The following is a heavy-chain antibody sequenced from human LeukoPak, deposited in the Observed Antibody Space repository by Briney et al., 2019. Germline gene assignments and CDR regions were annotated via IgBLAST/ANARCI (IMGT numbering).Heavy chain of an antibody. CDR2: ISGSGGST. CDR1: GFTFSGYA. J-gene: IGHJ4*02. V-gene: IGHV3-23*01. D-gene: IGHD3-10*01. Sequence: PGGSLRLSCAASGFTFSGYAMSWVRQAPGKGLEWVSVISGSGGSTYYADSVKGRFTISRDNSKSTLYLQMNSLRAEDTAVYYCAKGRELFRRDTYFNFWGQETLVTASS. CDR3: AKGRELFRRDTYFNF.